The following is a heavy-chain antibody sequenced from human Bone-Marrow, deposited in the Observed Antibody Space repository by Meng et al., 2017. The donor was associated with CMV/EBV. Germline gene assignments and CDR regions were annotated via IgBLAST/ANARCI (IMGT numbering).Heavy chain of an antibody. V-gene: IGHV3-49*04. J-gene: IGHJ6*02. CDR2: IRSKAYGGTT. CDR1: GFTFGDYA. Sequence: GESLKISCTASGFTFGDYAMSWVRQAPGKGLEWVGFIRSKAYGGTTEYAASVKGRFTISRDDSKSIAYLQMNSLKTEDTAVYYCTREGYCSSTSCYISRGRGGFYGMDVWGQGTTVTVSS. D-gene: IGHD2-2*02. CDR3: TREGYCSSTSCYISRGRGGFYGMDV.